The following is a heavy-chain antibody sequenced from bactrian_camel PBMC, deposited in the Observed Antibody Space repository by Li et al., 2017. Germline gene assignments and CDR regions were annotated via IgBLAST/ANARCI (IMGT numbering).Heavy chain of an antibody. V-gene: IGHV3S40*01. CDR3: ATDDCSSGSCWDGFGY. CDR1: GFPLSSYD. D-gene: IGHD2*01. J-gene: IGHJ6*01. CDR2: TNSGGGMT. Sequence: VQLVESGGGLVQPGGSLRLSCAASGFPLSSYDMSWVRQVPGKGLEWVSATNSGGGMTYYADSVKGRFTISRDNAKITVYLQMNSLKSEDTALYYCATDDCSSGSCWDGFGYWGQGTQVTVS.